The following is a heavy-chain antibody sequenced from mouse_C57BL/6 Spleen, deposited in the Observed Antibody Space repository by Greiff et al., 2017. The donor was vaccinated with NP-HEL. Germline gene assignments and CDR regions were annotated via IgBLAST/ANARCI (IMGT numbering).Heavy chain of an antibody. CDR3: ATNYYGSSYGFDQ. D-gene: IGHD1-1*01. CDR2: LDPSDSYT. V-gene: IGHV1-69*01. CDR1: GYTFTSYW. J-gene: IGHJ2*01. Sequence: QVQLQQPGAELVMPGASVKLSCKASGYTFTSYWMHWVKQRPGQGLEWIGELDPSDSYTNYNQKFKGKSTLTVDKSSSASYMQLSSLTSVDSAVYYCATNYYGSSYGFDQCGQGPTLTASS.